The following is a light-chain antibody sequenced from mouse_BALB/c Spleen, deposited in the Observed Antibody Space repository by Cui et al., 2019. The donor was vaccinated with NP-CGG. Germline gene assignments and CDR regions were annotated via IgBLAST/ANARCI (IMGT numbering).Light chain of an antibody. V-gene: IGLV1*01. CDR1: TGAVTTSNY. CDR2: GTK. CDR3: ALWYSNHWV. Sequence: AVVTQESALTTLPGETVTLTCRPSTGAVTTSNYANWVQEKPDHLFTGLIGGTKNRAPGVPARFSGSLIGDKAALTITGAQTEDEAIYFCALWYSNHWVFGGGTKLTVL. J-gene: IGLJ1*01.